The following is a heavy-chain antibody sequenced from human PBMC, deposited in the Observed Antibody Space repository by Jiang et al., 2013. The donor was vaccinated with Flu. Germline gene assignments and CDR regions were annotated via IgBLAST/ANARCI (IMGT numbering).Heavy chain of an antibody. CDR3: ARMDYGSGTNFYYYGMDV. D-gene: IGHD3-10*01. J-gene: IGHJ6*02. CDR1: GGSINSGDYY. V-gene: IGHV4-30-4*01. CDR2: VYYTGIT. Sequence: GLVKPSQTLSLTCTVSGGSINSGDYYWSWIRQPQGTGLEWVGYVYYTGITYYNPSLMSRISISVDTSKNHFSLKMNSVIAADTAVYYCARMDYGSGTNFYYYGMDVWGQGTTVTVSS.